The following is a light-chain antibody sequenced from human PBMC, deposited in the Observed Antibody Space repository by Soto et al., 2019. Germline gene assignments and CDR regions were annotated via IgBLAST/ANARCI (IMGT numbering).Light chain of an antibody. CDR3: GSWDSSLSAYV. V-gene: IGLV1-51*01. Sequence: QSVLTQPPSVSAAPGQKVTISCSGSSSNIGGNSVSWYQQLPGTAPKLLIYDDNKRPSGIPDRFSGSTSGTSATLGITGFQTGDEADYYCGSWDSSLSAYVFGTGTKVT. J-gene: IGLJ1*01. CDR2: DDN. CDR1: SSNIGGNS.